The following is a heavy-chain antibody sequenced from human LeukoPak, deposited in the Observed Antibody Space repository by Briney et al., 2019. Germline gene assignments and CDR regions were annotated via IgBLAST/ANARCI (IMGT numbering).Heavy chain of an antibody. D-gene: IGHD2-2*01. Sequence: SVKVSCKASGGTFSSYAISWVRQAPGQGLEWMGRIIPIFGAANYAQKFQGRVTITTDESTSTAYMELSSLRSEDTAVYYCALYCSSTSCPYYFDYWGQGTLVTVSS. CDR2: IIPIFGAA. CDR1: GGTFSSYA. CDR3: ALYCSSTSCPYYFDY. V-gene: IGHV1-69*05. J-gene: IGHJ4*02.